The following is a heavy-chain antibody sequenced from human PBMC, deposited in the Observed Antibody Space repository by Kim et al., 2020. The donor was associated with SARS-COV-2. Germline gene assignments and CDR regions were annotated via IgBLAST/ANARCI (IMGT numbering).Heavy chain of an antibody. CDR2: TSGSDVST. CDR3: AKDRGNRRDDAFHI. V-gene: IGHV3-23*01. Sequence: GGSLRLSCAASGFTFSNYAMSWVRQAPGKGLEWVSGTSGSDVSTYYADSVKGRFTISRDNSKNTLYLQMSSLRAEDTAVYYCAKDRGNRRDDAFHIWGQGTMVTVSS. J-gene: IGHJ3*02. D-gene: IGHD4-4*01. CDR1: GFTFSNYA.